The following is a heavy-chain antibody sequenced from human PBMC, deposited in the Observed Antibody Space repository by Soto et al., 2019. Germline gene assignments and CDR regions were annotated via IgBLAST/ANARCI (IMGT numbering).Heavy chain of an antibody. CDR2: ISYDGSNT. V-gene: IGHV3-30-3*01. CDR3: TRHRIIWANHMTTVISNDGFDI. J-gene: IGHJ3*02. CDR1: GFTFSNYA. Sequence: GGSLRLSCAASGFTFSNYAMHWVRQAPGKGLEWVAVISYDGSNTYYADSVKGRFTISRDNSKNTTYLQISSLKTEDTAVYYCTRHRIIWANHMTTVISNDGFDIWGQGTMVTVSS. D-gene: IGHD4-17*01.